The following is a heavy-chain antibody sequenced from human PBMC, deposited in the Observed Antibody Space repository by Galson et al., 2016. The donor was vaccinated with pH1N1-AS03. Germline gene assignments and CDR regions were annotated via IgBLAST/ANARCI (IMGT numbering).Heavy chain of an antibody. CDR1: GFIFSGHR. CDR2: ISSSSTYI. D-gene: IGHD1-26*01. J-gene: IGHJ3*02. Sequence: SLRLSCAASGFIFSGHRMNWVRQTPGKGLEWVSFISSSSTYIFYADSVKGRFTISRDNADNSLYLQMNSLRAEDTAVYYCARDGGYFDAFDIWGQGTMVTVSS. V-gene: IGHV3-21*06. CDR3: ARDGGYFDAFDI.